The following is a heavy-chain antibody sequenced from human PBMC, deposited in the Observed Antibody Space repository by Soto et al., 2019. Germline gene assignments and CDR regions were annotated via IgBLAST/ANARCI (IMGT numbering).Heavy chain of an antibody. CDR3: AHRLFYFDY. CDR2: IYWDDDK. CDR1: GFSLSTSGVA. Sequence: QITLKESGPTLVKPTQTLTLTCTFSGFSLSTSGVAVGWFRQPPGKALEWLALIYWDDDKRYSPSLESRLTITKDTSKNQVILTVTNMDPVDTATYYCAHRLFYFDYWGQGTRVTVSS. V-gene: IGHV2-5*02. J-gene: IGHJ4*02.